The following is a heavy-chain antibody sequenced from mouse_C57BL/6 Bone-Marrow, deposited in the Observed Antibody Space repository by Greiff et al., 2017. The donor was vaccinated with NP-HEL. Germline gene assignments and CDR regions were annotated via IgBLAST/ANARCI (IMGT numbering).Heavy chain of an antibody. V-gene: IGHV1-39*01. CDR2: INPNYGTT. CDR1: GYSFTDYN. CDR3: ARFVFPLFITTVVAGDY. D-gene: IGHD1-1*01. J-gene: IGHJ2*01. Sequence: QLQESGPELVKPGASVKISCKASGYSFTDYNMNWVKQSNGKSLEWIGVINPNYGTTSYNQKFKGKATLTVDQSSSTAYMQLNSLTSEDSAVYYCARFVFPLFITTVVAGDYWGQGTTLTVSS.